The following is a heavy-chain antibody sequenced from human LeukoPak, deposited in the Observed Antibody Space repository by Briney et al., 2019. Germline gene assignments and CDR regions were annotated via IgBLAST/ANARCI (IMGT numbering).Heavy chain of an antibody. CDR2: IYYSEST. D-gene: IGHD6-13*01. V-gene: IGHV4-31*02. J-gene: IGHJ4*02. CDR1: GDSISSGGYY. CDR3: AGIAAAGTIQESSFFDY. Sequence: SQSLSLTWTVSGDSISSGGYYWRWIRQHPGKGLEWIGYIYYSESTYYNPSLKSRVTISVDTSKNQFSLKLSSVTAADTAVYYCAGIAAAGTIQESSFFDYWGQGTLVTVSS.